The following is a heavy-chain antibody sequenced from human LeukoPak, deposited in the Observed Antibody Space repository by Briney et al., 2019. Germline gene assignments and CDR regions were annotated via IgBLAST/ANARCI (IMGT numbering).Heavy chain of an antibody. CDR1: GFTSSDYT. CDR3: ARDRYCVSTNCPYDC. CDR2: ISVSDDST. V-gene: IGHV3-23*01. J-gene: IGHJ4*02. D-gene: IGHD2-2*01. Sequence: GGSLRLSCAASGFTSSDYTMNWVRQSPGKGLEWVSGISVSDDSTYYADSVKGRFTISRDKSNNVLHLQMNSLRAEDTAVYYCARDRYCVSTNCPYDCWGQGTPVAVSS.